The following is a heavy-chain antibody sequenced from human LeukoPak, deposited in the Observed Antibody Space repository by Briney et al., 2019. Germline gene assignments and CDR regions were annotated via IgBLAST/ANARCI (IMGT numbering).Heavy chain of an antibody. CDR2: IKQDGSEK. D-gene: IGHD4-17*01. V-gene: IGHV3-7*03. CDR3: AKRRKVTVTTEAFDY. Sequence: GGSLRLSCAASGFTFSSYWMSWVRQAPGKGLEWVANIKQDGSEKYYVDSVKGRFTISRDNAKNSLYLQMNSLRAEDTAVYYCAKRRKVTVTTEAFDYWGQGTLVTVSS. J-gene: IGHJ4*02. CDR1: GFTFSSYW.